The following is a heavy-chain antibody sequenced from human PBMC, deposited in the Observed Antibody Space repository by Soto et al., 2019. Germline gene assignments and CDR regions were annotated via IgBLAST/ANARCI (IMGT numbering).Heavy chain of an antibody. Sequence: QITLNESGPTLVKPTQTLTLTCTFSGFSLPTDIVGVGWIRQPPGQALERLAVIYWDDTKTYRPSLKSRLTITKDTSKNQVALTMTDMYPVDTATYYCAHAYGGMSLYCGQGTLVTVSS. J-gene: IGHJ4*02. CDR2: IYWDDTK. V-gene: IGHV2-5*02. CDR3: AHAYGGMSLY. D-gene: IGHD1-26*01. CDR1: GFSLPTDIVG.